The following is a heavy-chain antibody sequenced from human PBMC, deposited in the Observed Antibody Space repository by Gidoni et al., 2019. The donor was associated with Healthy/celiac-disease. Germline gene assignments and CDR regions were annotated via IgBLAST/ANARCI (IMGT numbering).Heavy chain of an antibody. V-gene: IGHV3-48*01. CDR2: ISPSSSTI. CDR1: GLTFGSYN. D-gene: IGHD3-10*01. Sequence: EVQLLESGGGLVQPGGSLGLSCAASGLTFGSYNMNWVRQAPGKGLEWVSYISPSSSTIYYADSVKGRFTISRDNAKNSLYLQMNSLRAEDTAVYYCARDSQNYGSGTYSYPFDIWGQGTMVSVSS. CDR3: ARDSQNYGSGTYSYPFDI. J-gene: IGHJ3*02.